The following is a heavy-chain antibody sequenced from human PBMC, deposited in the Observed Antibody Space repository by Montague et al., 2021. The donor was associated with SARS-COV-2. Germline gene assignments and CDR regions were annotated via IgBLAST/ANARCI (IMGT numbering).Heavy chain of an antibody. Sequence: SLRLSCAAFGFTFSSYAMSWVRQAPGKGLEWVSVIYSGGSSTYYADSVKGRFTISRDNSKNTLYLQMNSLRVEDTAVYYCAKGGMVRGNGYYYYGMDVWGQGTTVTVSS. D-gene: IGHD3-10*01. J-gene: IGHJ6*02. V-gene: IGHV3-23*03. CDR2: IYSGGSST. CDR3: AKGGMVRGNGYYYYGMDV. CDR1: GFTFSSYA.